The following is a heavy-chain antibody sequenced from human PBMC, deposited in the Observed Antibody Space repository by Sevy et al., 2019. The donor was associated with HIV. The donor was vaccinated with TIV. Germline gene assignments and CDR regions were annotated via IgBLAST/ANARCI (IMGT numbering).Heavy chain of an antibody. D-gene: IGHD5-12*01. J-gene: IGHJ3*02. Sequence: SETLSLTCTVFGGSMSNSRYYWGWIRQPPGKGLEWIGSVDYSGSTYYNPSLKSPVTIFVDTSKSQFSLKLTSVTAADTAVYYCAGSTDGYNGHAFDIWGHGTMVTVSS. CDR2: VDYSGST. CDR3: AGSTDGYNGHAFDI. V-gene: IGHV4-39*01. CDR1: GGSMSNSRYY.